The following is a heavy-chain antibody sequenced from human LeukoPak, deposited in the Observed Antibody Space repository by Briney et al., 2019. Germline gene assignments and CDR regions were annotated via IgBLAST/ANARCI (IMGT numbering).Heavy chain of an antibody. Sequence: SETLSLTCTVSGDSFTDFYWSWIRQLPGKGLEWIGYIYYSESAKYNPSLQSRVTISVDTSETQFSLKVSSVTAADTAVYYCARRVGATDYFDYWGQGILVTVSS. CDR1: GDSFTDFY. CDR2: IYYSESA. J-gene: IGHJ4*02. CDR3: ARRVGATDYFDY. D-gene: IGHD1-26*01. V-gene: IGHV4-59*01.